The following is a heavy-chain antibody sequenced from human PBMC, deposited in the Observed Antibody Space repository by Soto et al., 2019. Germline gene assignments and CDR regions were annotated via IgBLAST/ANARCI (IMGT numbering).Heavy chain of an antibody. CDR3: ARDPTYDILTGYSPTHDAFDI. Sequence: GGSLRLSCAASGFTFSSYWMSWVRQAPGKGLEWVANIKQDGSEKYYVDSVKGRFTISRDNAKNSLYLQMNSLRAEDTAVYYCARDPTYDILTGYSPTHDAFDIRGQGTMVTVSS. CDR1: GFTFSSYW. J-gene: IGHJ3*02. D-gene: IGHD3-9*01. CDR2: IKQDGSEK. V-gene: IGHV3-7*01.